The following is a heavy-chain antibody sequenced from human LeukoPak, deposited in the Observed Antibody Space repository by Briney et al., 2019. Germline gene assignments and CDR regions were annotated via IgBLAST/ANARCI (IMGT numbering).Heavy chain of an antibody. J-gene: IGHJ1*01. Sequence: ASVKVSCKASGYTFTSYYMHWVRQAPGQGLEWVGIINPSGGSTSYAQKFQGRVTMTRDTSTSTVYMELSSLRSEDTAVYYCARPPRYCSGGSCYSYFQHWGQGTLVTVSS. V-gene: IGHV1-46*01. CDR1: GYTFTSYY. CDR2: INPSGGST. CDR3: ARPPRYCSGGSCYSYFQH. D-gene: IGHD2-15*01.